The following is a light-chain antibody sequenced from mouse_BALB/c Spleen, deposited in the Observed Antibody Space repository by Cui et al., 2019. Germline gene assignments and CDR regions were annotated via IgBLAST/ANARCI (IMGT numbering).Light chain of an antibody. CDR2: DTS. J-gene: IGKJ5*01. CDR3: QQWSSNPPT. CDR1: SSVSY. V-gene: IGKV4-59*01. Sequence: QIVSTQSPAIMYEATGEKVPMTCSPSSSVSYMHWYQQKSGTSPKRLIYDTSKLASGVPARFSGSGSGTSYSLTLSSMEAEDAATYYCQQWSSNPPTFGAGTKLELK.